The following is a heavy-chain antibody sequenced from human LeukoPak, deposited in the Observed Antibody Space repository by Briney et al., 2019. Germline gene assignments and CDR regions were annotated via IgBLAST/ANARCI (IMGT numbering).Heavy chain of an antibody. CDR2: IYENGGTT. J-gene: IGHJ4*02. Sequence: GESLRLSCVGSGFTFRSHAMSWVRQAPEKGLEFVSGIYENGGTTYYADSVKGRFSISRDNSKNTLYLQMDSLRGEDTAVYYCAKDFRIGYSAHFDYWGQGALVTVSS. CDR1: GFTFRSHA. D-gene: IGHD2-21*01. V-gene: IGHV3-23*01. CDR3: AKDFRIGYSAHFDY.